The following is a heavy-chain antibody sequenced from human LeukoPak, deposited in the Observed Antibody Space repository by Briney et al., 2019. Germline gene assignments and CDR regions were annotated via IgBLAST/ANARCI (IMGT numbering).Heavy chain of an antibody. CDR3: TTDRKPRSGGTHNYYYYYYMDV. V-gene: IGHV3-15*01. CDR2: IKSKTDGGTT. D-gene: IGHD2-15*01. CDR1: GFTFSNAW. Sequence: GGSLRLSCAASGFTFSNAWMSWVRQAPGKGLEWVGRIKSKTDGGTTDYAAPVKGRFTISRDDSKNTLYLQMNSLKTEDTAVYYCTTDRKPRSGGTHNYYYYYYMDVWGKGTTVTISS. J-gene: IGHJ6*03.